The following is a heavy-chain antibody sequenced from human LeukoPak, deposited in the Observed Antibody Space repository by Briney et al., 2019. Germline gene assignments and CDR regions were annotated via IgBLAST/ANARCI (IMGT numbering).Heavy chain of an antibody. CDR3: TTGGVVAVTEFDY. J-gene: IGHJ4*02. V-gene: IGHV3-15*01. CDR2: IKSKADGGTT. CDR1: GFTLSNAW. D-gene: IGHD2-2*01. Sequence: PGGSLRLSCAASGFTLSNAWMSWVRQAPGKGLEWVGRIKSKADGGTTGYAAPVKGRFTISRDDSKNTLYLQMNSLKTEDTAVYYCTTGGVVAVTEFDYWGQGTLVTVSS.